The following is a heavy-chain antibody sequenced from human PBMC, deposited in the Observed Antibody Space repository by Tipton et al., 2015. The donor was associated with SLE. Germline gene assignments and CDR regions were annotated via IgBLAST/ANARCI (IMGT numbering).Heavy chain of an antibody. CDR2: ISGSGGST. CDR1: GFTFSSYA. Sequence: LSLTCAASGFTFSSYAMSWVRQAPGKGLEWVSAISGSGGSTYYADSVKGRFTISRDNSKNTLYLQMNSLRAEDTAVYYCARDRGVAGIICDYWGQGTLVTVSS. V-gene: IGHV3-23*01. CDR3: ARDRGVAGIICDY. D-gene: IGHD6-19*01. J-gene: IGHJ4*02.